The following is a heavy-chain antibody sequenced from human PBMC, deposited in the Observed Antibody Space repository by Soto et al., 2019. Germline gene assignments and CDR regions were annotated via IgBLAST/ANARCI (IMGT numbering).Heavy chain of an antibody. CDR3: ARSSWSTSYYYYGMDV. CDR1: GYTFTSYY. J-gene: IGHJ6*02. CDR2: INPSGTTT. D-gene: IGHD6-13*01. Sequence: GRPFKASCKASGYTFTSYYMHWVGQAPGQWLEWMGIINPSGTTTDYSTSLKTRLTISKDTSKNQVVLTMTNMDPVDTATYYCARSSWSTSYYYYGMDVWGQGTTVTVSS. V-gene: IGHV1-46*04.